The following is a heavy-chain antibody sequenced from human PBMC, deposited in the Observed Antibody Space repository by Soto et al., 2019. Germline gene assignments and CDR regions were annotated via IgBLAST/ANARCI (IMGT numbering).Heavy chain of an antibody. V-gene: IGHV1-69*13. Sequence: SVKVSCKASGGTFITSGISWVRQAPGQGLEWMGGIVPIFGPEKYAPKFQGRVTISADHSTNTFYMELGSLRSEDTAVYYCARRLKYNTGWHYFDYWGQGTLVTVSS. CDR1: GGTFITSG. CDR2: IVPIFGPE. CDR3: ARRLKYNTGWHYFDY. D-gene: IGHD6-19*01. J-gene: IGHJ4*02.